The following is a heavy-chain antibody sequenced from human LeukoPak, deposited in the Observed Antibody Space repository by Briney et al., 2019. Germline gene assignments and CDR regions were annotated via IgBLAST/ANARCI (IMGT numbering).Heavy chain of an antibody. CDR2: IYTSGST. J-gene: IGHJ4*02. V-gene: IGHV4-4*07. Sequence: SETLPLTCTVSGGSTSSYYWSWIRQPAGKGLEWIGRIYTSGSTNYNPSLKSRVTMSVDTSKNQFSLKLSSVTAADTAVYYCARFAVGYCSSTSCYAFDYWGQGTLVTVSS. D-gene: IGHD2-2*01. CDR3: ARFAVGYCSSTSCYAFDY. CDR1: GGSTSSYY.